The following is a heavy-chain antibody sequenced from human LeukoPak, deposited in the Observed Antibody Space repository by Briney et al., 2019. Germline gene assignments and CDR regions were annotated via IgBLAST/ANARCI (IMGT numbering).Heavy chain of an antibody. CDR2: MNPNSGDT. CDR1: GYTFSTYD. Sequence: ASAKVSCKASGYTFSTYDINWVRQATGQGLEWMGWMNPNSGDTGYAQKFQGRVTMTRNTSISTAYMELSSLRSEDAAVYYCARGQPTGYWGQGTLVTVSS. V-gene: IGHV1-8*01. J-gene: IGHJ4*02. D-gene: IGHD1-14*01. CDR3: ARGQPTGY.